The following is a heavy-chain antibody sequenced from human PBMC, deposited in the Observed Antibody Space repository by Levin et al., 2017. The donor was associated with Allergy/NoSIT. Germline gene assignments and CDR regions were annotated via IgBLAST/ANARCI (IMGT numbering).Heavy chain of an antibody. CDR2: IWYDGSNK. V-gene: IGHV3-33*01. Sequence: LSLTCAASGFTFSSYGMHWVRQAPGKGLEWVAVIWYDGSNKYYADSVKGRFTISRDNSKNTLYLQMNSLRAEDTAVYYCARNGLRSHLYFDYWGQGTLVTVSS. CDR3: ARNGLRSHLYFDY. D-gene: IGHD5-12*01. CDR1: GFTFSSYG. J-gene: IGHJ4*02.